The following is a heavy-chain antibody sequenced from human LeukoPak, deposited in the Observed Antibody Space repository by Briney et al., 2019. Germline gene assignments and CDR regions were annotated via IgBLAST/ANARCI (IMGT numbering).Heavy chain of an antibody. CDR1: GFTFSRYG. CDR3: AKDREGTIADYFDY. D-gene: IGHD1-7*01. V-gene: IGHV3-23*01. CDR2: ISGSGGST. Sequence: PGGSLRLSCAASGFTFSRYGMHWVRQAPGKGLEWVSSISGSGGSTYYADSVKGRFTISRDNSKNTLYLQMNSLRGEDTAVYYCAKDREGTIADYFDYWGQGTLVTVSS. J-gene: IGHJ4*02.